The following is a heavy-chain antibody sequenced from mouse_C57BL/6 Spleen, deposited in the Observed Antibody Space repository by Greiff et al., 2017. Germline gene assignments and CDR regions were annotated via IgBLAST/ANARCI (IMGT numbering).Heavy chain of an antibody. CDR3: ARVNDGGAMDY. V-gene: IGHV1-52*01. J-gene: IGHJ4*01. CDR2: IDPSDSET. D-gene: IGHD2-12*01. Sequence: QVQLQQPGAELVRPGSSVKLSCKASGYTFTSYWMHWVKQRPIQGLEWIGNIDPSDSETHYNQKFKDKATLTVDKSASTAYMQLSSLTSEDSAVYYCARVNDGGAMDYWGQGTSVTVSS. CDR1: GYTFTSYW.